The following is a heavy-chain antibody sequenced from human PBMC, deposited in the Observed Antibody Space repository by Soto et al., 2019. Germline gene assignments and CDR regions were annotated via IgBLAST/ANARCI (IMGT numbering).Heavy chain of an antibody. J-gene: IGHJ4*02. V-gene: IGHV4-39*07. CDR3: ASLKSHYSSGWPFDY. CDR1: GGSISSSRCH. D-gene: IGHD6-19*01. Sequence: PSETLSLTCTVSGGSISSSRCHWGWIRQPPGKGLEWIAYIKYSGSTNYNPSLKSRVTISVDTSKNQFSLKLSSVTAADTAVYYCASLKSHYSSGWPFDYWGQGTLVTVSS. CDR2: IKYSGST.